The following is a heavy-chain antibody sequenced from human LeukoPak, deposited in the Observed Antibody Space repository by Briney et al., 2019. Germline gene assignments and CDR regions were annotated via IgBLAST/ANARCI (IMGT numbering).Heavy chain of an antibody. CDR2: INAGNGNT. CDR1: GYTFTSYA. D-gene: IGHD6-13*01. V-gene: IGHV1-3*01. Sequence: ASVKVSCKASGYTFTSYAMHWVRQAPGQRLEWVGWINAGNGNTKYSQKFQGRVTITRDTSASTAYMELSSLKSEDTAVYYCARDRITAGTEGWFDPWGQGTLVTVSS. J-gene: IGHJ5*02. CDR3: ARDRITAGTEGWFDP.